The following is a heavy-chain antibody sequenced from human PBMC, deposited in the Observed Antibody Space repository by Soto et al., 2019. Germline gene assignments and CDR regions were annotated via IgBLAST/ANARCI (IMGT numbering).Heavy chain of an antibody. CDR2: IDPSDSYT. J-gene: IGHJ6*02. CDR3: AIWYSSGYAYLMAF. CDR1: GYSLTSYW. V-gene: IGHV5-10-1*01. Sequence: GESMKISCKGSGYSLTSYWISWVRQMPGKGLEWMGRIDPSDSYTNYSPSFQGHVTISADKSISTAYLQWSSLKASDTAMYYCAIWYSSGYAYLMAFCGQGSTVTGSS. D-gene: IGHD6-19*01.